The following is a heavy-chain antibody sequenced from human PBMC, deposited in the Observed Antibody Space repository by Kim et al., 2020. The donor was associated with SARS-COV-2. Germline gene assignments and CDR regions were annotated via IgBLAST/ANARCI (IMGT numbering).Heavy chain of an antibody. CDR2: ISRDGGLI. CDR3: VRGQQWLIKN. V-gene: IGHV3-43*02. Sequence: GGSLRLSCAASGFTFDDHAIQWVRQVPGKGLEWVSLISRDGGLIKYADSVKGRFAISRDNSKKSVYLQMNSLRSEDTALYYCVRGQQWLIKNWGQGTQVTVSS. D-gene: IGHD6-19*01. J-gene: IGHJ4*02. CDR1: GFTFDDHA.